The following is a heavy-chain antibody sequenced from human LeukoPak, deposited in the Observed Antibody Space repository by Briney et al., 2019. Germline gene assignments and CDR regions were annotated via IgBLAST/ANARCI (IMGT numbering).Heavy chain of an antibody. J-gene: IGHJ4*02. Sequence: SETLSLTCTVSGGSISSYYWSWIRQPPGKGLEWIGYIYYSASTNYNPSLKSRVTISVDTSKNQFSLKLSSVTAADTAVYYCARDGGSGWYGYWGQGTLVTVSS. CDR3: ARDGGSGWYGY. V-gene: IGHV4-59*01. D-gene: IGHD6-19*01. CDR1: GGSISSYY. CDR2: IYYSAST.